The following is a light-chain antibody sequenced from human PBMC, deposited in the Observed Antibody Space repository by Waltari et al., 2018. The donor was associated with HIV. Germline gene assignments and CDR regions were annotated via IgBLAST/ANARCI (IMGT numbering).Light chain of an antibody. CDR1: SSDVGGFDY. CDR2: EVK. J-gene: IGLJ2*01. V-gene: IGLV2-8*01. CDR3: SSYEDANDVV. Sequence: QSALTQPPSASGSPGQSVTISCTGTSSDVGGFDYVSWYHQQPPKAPKLILYEVKRRPAVVPDRSSGTTSGTAASLTVSGLQPEDEGDYYCSSYEDANDVVFGGGTKLTVL.